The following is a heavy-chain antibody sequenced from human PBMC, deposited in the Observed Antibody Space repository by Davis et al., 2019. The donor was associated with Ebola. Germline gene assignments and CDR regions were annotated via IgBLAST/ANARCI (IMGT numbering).Heavy chain of an antibody. CDR3: ASGEFVDF. D-gene: IGHD3-10*01. CDR2: INPSIGNT. J-gene: IGHJ4*02. CDR1: GYTLTDYL. Sequence: ASVKISCKASGYTLTDYLMHWVRQAPGQGLEWMGLINPSIGNTSLAQKFQGRVTLTRDTSTNTVHMDLSSLKSEDTAIYYCASGEFVDFWGQGTLVTVSS. V-gene: IGHV1-46*01.